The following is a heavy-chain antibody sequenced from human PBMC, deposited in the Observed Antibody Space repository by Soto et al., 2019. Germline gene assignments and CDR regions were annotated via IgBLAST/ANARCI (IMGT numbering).Heavy chain of an antibody. CDR1: GFTFRSYW. Sequence: GGSLRLSCAASGFTFRSYWMHWVRQAPGKGLVWVSRINSDGSTTYYADSVKGRFTISRDNSGNTLFLEMYSLRAEDTAVYYCARYIPGVRYYGMDVWGQGTTVTVSS. V-gene: IGHV3-74*01. CDR2: INSDGSTT. CDR3: ARYIPGVRYYGMDV. D-gene: IGHD2-2*01. J-gene: IGHJ6*02.